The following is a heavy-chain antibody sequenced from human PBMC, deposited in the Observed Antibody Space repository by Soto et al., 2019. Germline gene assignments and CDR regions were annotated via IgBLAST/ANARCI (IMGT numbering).Heavy chain of an antibody. CDR1: GGTFSSYA. V-gene: IGHV1-69*01. J-gene: IGHJ3*02. Sequence: QVQLVQSGAEVKKPGSSVKVSCKASGGTFSSYAISWVRQAPGQGLEWMGGIIPIFGTANYAQKFQGRVTITADESTSTAYMELSSLRSEDTAVYYCARADCSSTSCYRPGAFDIWGQGPMVTVSS. CDR2: IIPIFGTA. D-gene: IGHD2-2*02. CDR3: ARADCSSTSCYRPGAFDI.